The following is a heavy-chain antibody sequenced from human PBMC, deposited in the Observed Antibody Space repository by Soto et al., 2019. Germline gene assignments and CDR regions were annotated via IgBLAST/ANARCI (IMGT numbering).Heavy chain of an antibody. Sequence: PSETLSLTCTVSGGSISSYYWSWIRQPPGKGLEWIGYIYYSGSTNYNPSLKSRVTISVDTSKNQLSLKLSSVAAADTAVYYCARRYRASFDYWGQGTLVTVSS. CDR2: IYYSGST. D-gene: IGHD2-2*02. CDR3: ARRYRASFDY. V-gene: IGHV4-59*01. J-gene: IGHJ4*02. CDR1: GGSISSYY.